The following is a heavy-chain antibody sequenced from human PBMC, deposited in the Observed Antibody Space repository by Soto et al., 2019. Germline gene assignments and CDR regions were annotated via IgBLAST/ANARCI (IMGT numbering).Heavy chain of an antibody. CDR3: ARDRGPGRLGELSGEFDY. Sequence: SETLSLTCTVSGGSISSGGYYWSWIRQHPGKGLEWIGYIYYSGSTYYNPSLKSRVTISVDTSKNQFSLKLSSVTAADTAVYYCARDRGPGRLGELSGEFDYWGQGTLVTVSS. J-gene: IGHJ4*02. CDR2: IYYSGST. CDR1: GGSISSGGYY. D-gene: IGHD3-16*02. V-gene: IGHV4-31*03.